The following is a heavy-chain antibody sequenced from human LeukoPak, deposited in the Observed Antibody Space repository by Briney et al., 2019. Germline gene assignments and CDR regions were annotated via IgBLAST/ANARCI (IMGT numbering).Heavy chain of an antibody. J-gene: IGHJ4*02. CDR2: IRSKAYGGTT. V-gene: IGHV3-49*03. Sequence: GGSLRLSCTASGFTFGDYAMSWFRQAPGRGLEWVGFIRSKAYGGTTEYAASVKGRFTISRDDSKSIAYLQMNSLKTEDTAVYYCTRAYYYDSSGYYRYWGQGTLVTVSS. CDR1: GFTFGDYA. D-gene: IGHD3-22*01. CDR3: TRAYYYDSSGYYRY.